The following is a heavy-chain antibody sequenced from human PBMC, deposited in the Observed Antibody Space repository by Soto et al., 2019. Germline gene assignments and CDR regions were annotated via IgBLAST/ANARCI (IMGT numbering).Heavy chain of an antibody. D-gene: IGHD4-4*01. V-gene: IGHV3-23*01. CDR3: ARRNSGWYFDL. Sequence: EVQLLESGGGLVQPGGSLRLSCAASGFTFSSYAMNWVRQAPGKGLEWVSVISGSGDSTYYADSVKGRFTISRDNSKNTLYLQMNSLRAEDTAVYYCARRNSGWYFDLWRRGTLVTVSS. CDR2: ISGSGDST. CDR1: GFTFSSYA. J-gene: IGHJ2*01.